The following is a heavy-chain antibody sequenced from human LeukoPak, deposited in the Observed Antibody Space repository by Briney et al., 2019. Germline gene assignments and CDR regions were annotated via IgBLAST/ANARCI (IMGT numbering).Heavy chain of an antibody. Sequence: GGSLRLSCAASGSTFNTYGMHWVRQASGKGLEWLAVISYDGSDQYYADSVKGRFTISRDNSKKTVYLRMSSLRTDDTAVYYCAKEEDGQKYWRCDSWGQGTLVTVSS. CDR1: GSTFNTYG. CDR2: ISYDGSDQ. CDR3: AKEEDGQKYWRCDS. D-gene: IGHD5-24*01. V-gene: IGHV3-30*18. J-gene: IGHJ4*02.